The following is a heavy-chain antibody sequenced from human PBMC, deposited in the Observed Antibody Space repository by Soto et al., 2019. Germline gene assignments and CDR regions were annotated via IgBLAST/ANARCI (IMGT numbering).Heavy chain of an antibody. CDR2: INSDGSST. J-gene: IGHJ4*02. V-gene: IGHV3-74*01. CDR1: GFTFSSYW. D-gene: IGHD3-22*01. CDR3: ARDGTPLYYYDSSGYFGY. Sequence: GGSLRLSCAASGFTFSSYWMHWVRQAPGKGLVWVSRINSDGSSTSYADSVKGRFTISRDNAKNTLYLQMNSLRAEDTAVYYCARDGTPLYYYDSSGYFGYWGQGTLVTVSS.